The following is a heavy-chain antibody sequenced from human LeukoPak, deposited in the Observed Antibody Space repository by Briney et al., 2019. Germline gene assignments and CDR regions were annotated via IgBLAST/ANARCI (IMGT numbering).Heavy chain of an antibody. Sequence: GGSLRLSCAASGFTFSSYAMSWVRQAPGKGLEWVSSISSSSSYIYYADSVKGRFTISRDNAKNSLYLQMNSLRAEDTAVYYCAREDSSGWCFDYWGQGTLVTVSS. V-gene: IGHV3-21*01. CDR2: ISSSSSYI. CDR3: AREDSSGWCFDY. J-gene: IGHJ4*02. CDR1: GFTFSSYA. D-gene: IGHD6-19*01.